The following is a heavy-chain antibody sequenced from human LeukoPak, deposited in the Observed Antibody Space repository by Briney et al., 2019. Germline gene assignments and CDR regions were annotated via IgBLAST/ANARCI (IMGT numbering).Heavy chain of an antibody. CDR3: ARYVVVTAKYYFDY. CDR1: GGSIARSGYY. J-gene: IGHJ4*02. V-gene: IGHV4-39*01. CDR2: IYYSGTT. Sequence: SETLSLTCTVSGGSIARSGYYWSWVRQPPGKGLEWIATIYYSGTTYYNAPLESRVTISVDTSKNQFSLELSSVTAADTAFYYCARYVVVTAKYYFDYWGQGTLVTVSS. D-gene: IGHD2-21*02.